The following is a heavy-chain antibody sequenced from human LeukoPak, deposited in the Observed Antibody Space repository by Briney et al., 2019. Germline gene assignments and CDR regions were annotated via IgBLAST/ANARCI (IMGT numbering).Heavy chain of an antibody. CDR3: TRTVAAPGDYFDY. D-gene: IGHD6-19*01. J-gene: IGHJ4*02. CDR2: IIWSGGST. V-gene: IGHV3-20*04. CDR1: GFTFDDYG. Sequence: GGSLRLSCAASGFTFDDYGMSWVRQAPGKGLEWVSGIIWSGGSTGYADSVKGRFTISRDNAKNSLYLQMNSLKTEDTAVYYCTRTVAAPGDYFDYWGQGTLVTVSS.